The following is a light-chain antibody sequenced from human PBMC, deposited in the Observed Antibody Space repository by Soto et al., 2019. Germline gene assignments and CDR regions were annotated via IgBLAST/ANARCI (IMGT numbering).Light chain of an antibody. CDR2: GAS. CDR3: RRYGSSRT. CDR1: QSVSSSY. V-gene: IGKV3-20*01. J-gene: IGKJ1*01. Sequence: EIVLTQSPGTLSLSPGERATLSCRASQSVSSSYLAWYQQKPGQAPRLLIYGASSRATGIPDRFSGSGSGTDFTLTISRLEPDDFAVYICRRYGSSRTFGQGTKVEIK.